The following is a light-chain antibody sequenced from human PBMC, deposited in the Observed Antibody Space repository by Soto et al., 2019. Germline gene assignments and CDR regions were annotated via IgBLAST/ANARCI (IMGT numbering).Light chain of an antibody. CDR1: NSDVGSHNF. J-gene: IGLJ3*02. CDR3: CSLTNGATWV. V-gene: IGLV2-23*01. Sequence: QSALTQPASVSGSPGQSITISCTGTNSDVGSHNFVSWYQQYPGKAPKLLIYEASKRPSGLSTRFSGSKSGNTASLTISGLQAADDADYYCCSLTNGATWVFGGGTKLTVL. CDR2: EAS.